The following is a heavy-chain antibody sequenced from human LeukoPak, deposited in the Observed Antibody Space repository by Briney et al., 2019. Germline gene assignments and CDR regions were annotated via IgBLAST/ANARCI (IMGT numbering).Heavy chain of an antibody. Sequence: KASETLSLTCTVSGGSISSSSYYWGWIRQPPGKGLEWIGSIYYSGSTYYNPSLKSRVTISVDTSKNQFSLKLSSVTAADTAVYYCARHKTILAAAGWDWGQGTLVTVSS. D-gene: IGHD6-13*01. CDR1: GGSISSSSYY. V-gene: IGHV4-39*01. J-gene: IGHJ4*02. CDR3: ARHKTILAAAGWD. CDR2: IYYSGST.